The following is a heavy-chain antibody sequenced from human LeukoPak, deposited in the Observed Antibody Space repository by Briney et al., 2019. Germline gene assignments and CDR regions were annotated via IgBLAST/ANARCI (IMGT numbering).Heavy chain of an antibody. Sequence: PGGSLRLSCAASGFTFSTYAMSWVRQASGEGLERVSGIIGSGGGRYYADSVKGRFTISRDNSRNTLSLEMSSLRAEDTAIYFCAKDETTSGINYFHYWGQGILVTVSS. V-gene: IGHV3-23*01. D-gene: IGHD1-1*01. CDR2: IIGSGGGR. CDR1: GFTFSTYA. J-gene: IGHJ4*02. CDR3: AKDETTSGINYFHY.